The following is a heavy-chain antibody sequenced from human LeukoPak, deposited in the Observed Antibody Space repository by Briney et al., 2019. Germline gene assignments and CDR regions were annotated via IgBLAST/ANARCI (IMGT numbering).Heavy chain of an antibody. V-gene: IGHV4-4*07. CDR2: IHISKTT. Sequence: SETLSLTCTVSGDSISSYYWSWIRQPAGKGLEWIGRIHISKTTNNNPSLKSRVTMSLDTSKNQFSLRLSSVTAADTAVYYCAREMEARSSNAFDIWGQGTMVTVSS. CDR1: GDSISSYY. D-gene: IGHD1-26*01. CDR3: AREMEARSSNAFDI. J-gene: IGHJ3*02.